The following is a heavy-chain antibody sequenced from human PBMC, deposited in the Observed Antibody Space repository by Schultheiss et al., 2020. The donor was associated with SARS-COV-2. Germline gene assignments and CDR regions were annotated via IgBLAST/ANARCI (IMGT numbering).Heavy chain of an antibody. Sequence: GESLKISCAASGFTFSSYGMHWVRQAPGKGLEWVAVIWYDGSNKYYADSVKGRFTISRDNSKNTLYLQMNSLRAEDTAVYYCARDYTSPMEGDYWGQGTLVTVSS. CDR3: ARDYTSPMEGDY. CDR1: GFTFSSYG. J-gene: IGHJ4*02. D-gene: IGHD2-2*01. V-gene: IGHV3-33*01. CDR2: IWYDGSNK.